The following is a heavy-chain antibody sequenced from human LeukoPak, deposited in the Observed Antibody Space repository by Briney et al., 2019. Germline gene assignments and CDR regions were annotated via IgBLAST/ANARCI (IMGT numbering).Heavy chain of an antibody. D-gene: IGHD3-3*01. V-gene: IGHV3-74*01. CDR3: ARVGADYDFWSGYPQEFDY. J-gene: IGHJ4*02. CDR2: INSDGSST. CDR1: GFTFSSYW. Sequence: GGSLRLSCAASGFTFSSYWMHWVRQAPGKGLVWVSRINSDGSSTSYADSVKGRFTISRDNAKNTLYLQMNSLRAEDTAVYYCARVGADYDFWSGYPQEFDYWGQGTLVTVSS.